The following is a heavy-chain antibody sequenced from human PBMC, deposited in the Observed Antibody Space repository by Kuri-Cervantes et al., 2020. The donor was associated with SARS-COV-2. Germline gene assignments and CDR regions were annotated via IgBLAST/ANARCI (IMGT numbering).Heavy chain of an antibody. Sequence: GESLKISCAASGFTFSSYWMSWVRQAPGKGLEWVANIKQDGSEKYYVDSVKGRFTISRDNAKNSLYLQMNSLRAEDTAVYYCAREGIQLWLRYYYYYMDVWGKGTTVTVSS. CDR3: AREGIQLWLRYYYYYMDV. CDR2: IKQDGSEK. CDR1: GFTFSSYW. D-gene: IGHD5-18*01. J-gene: IGHJ6*03. V-gene: IGHV3-7*05.